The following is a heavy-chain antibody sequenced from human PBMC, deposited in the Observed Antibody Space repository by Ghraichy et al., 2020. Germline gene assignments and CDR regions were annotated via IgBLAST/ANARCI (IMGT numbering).Heavy chain of an antibody. CDR2: IYYSGST. V-gene: IGHV4-59*01. Sequence: ESLNISCTVSGGSISSYYWSWIRQPPGKGLEWIGYIYYSGSTNYNPSLKSRVTISVDRSKNQFSLRLSSVTAADTAVYYCASRLYSSSSFYAFDIWGQGTMVTVSS. J-gene: IGHJ3*02. CDR3: ASRLYSSSSFYAFDI. D-gene: IGHD6-6*01. CDR1: GGSISSYY.